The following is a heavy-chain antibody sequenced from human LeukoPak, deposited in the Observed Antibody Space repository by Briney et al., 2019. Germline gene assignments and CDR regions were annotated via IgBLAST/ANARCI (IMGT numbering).Heavy chain of an antibody. Sequence: GGSLRLSCAASGFTFSSYGMHWVRQAPGKGLEWVAVISYDGSNKYYADSVKGRFTISRDNSKNTLYLQMNSLRAEDTAVYYCAKAKGSQQLVLGYWGQGTLVTVSS. CDR2: ISYDGSNK. CDR1: GFTFSSYG. J-gene: IGHJ4*02. V-gene: IGHV3-30*18. D-gene: IGHD6-13*01. CDR3: AKAKGSQQLVLGY.